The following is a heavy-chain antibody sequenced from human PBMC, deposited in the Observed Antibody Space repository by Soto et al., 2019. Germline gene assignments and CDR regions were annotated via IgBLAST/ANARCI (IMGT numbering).Heavy chain of an antibody. Sequence: PGGSLRLSCAASGFTFSNYDMSWVRPAPGQGLEWVSVISGSGGSITYADSVKGRFTISRDNSNNTLYLQMYNLRDEDTAICYCAKSIFGFWTGSRGSYFDSWGQGTLVTVS. CDR3: AKSIFGFWTGSRGSYFDS. J-gene: IGHJ4*02. CDR2: ISGSGGSI. CDR1: GFTFSNYD. V-gene: IGHV3-23*01. D-gene: IGHD3-3*01.